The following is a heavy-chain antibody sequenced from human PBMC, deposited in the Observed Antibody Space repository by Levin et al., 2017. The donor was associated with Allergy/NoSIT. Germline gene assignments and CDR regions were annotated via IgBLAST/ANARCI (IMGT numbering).Heavy chain of an antibody. CDR1: GFTFSSYS. Sequence: GESLKISCAASGFTFSSYSMNWVRQAPGKGLEWVSSIGSTNAYIYYADLVKGRFTVSRDNAKNSLYLQMNSLRAEDTAVYYCARDMETFDFWSASDYWGQGTLVTVSS. D-gene: IGHD3-3*01. V-gene: IGHV3-21*01. CDR2: IGSTNAYI. CDR3: ARDMETFDFWSASDY. J-gene: IGHJ4*02.